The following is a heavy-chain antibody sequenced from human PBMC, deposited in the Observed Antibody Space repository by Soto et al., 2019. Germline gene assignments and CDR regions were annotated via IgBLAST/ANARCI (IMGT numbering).Heavy chain of an antibody. CDR2: ISYDGSNK. V-gene: IGHV3-30-3*01. D-gene: IGHD6-19*01. CDR1: GFTFSSYA. Sequence: GGSLRLSCAASGFTFSSYAMHWVRQAPGKWLEWVAVISYDGSNKYYADSVKGRFTISRDNSKNTLYLQMNSLRAEDTAVYYCAREYRIPVDGFDYWGQGTLGTVSS. J-gene: IGHJ4*02. CDR3: AREYRIPVDGFDY.